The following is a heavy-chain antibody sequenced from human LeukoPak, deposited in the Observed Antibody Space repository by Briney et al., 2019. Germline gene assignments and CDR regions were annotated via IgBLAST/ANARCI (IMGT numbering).Heavy chain of an antibody. Sequence: ASVKVSCKVSGYTLNELFMHWVRQAPGKGLEWMGGFDPEDGETIYAQKFQGRVTMTEDTSTDTAYMELSSLRSEDTAVYYCATLTIAAAGCWGQGTLVTVSS. CDR2: FDPEDGET. V-gene: IGHV1-24*01. CDR1: GYTLNELF. CDR3: ATLTIAAAGC. J-gene: IGHJ4*02. D-gene: IGHD6-13*01.